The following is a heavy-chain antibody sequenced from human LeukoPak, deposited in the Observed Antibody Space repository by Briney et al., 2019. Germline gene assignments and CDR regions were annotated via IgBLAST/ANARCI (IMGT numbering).Heavy chain of an antibody. CDR2: ISGSGDST. Sequence: GGSLRLSCAASGFTFSSYAMSWVRQAPGKGLEWISAISGSGDSTYYADSVKGRFTISRDNSKNTLYLQMNSLRAEDTAVYYCASGRGYSGYELDYWGQGTLVTVSS. CDR1: GFTFSSYA. D-gene: IGHD5-12*01. V-gene: IGHV3-23*01. CDR3: ASGRGYSGYELDY. J-gene: IGHJ4*02.